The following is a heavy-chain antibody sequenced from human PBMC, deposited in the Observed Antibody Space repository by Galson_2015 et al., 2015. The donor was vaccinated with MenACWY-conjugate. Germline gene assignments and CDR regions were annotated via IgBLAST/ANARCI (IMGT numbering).Heavy chain of an antibody. V-gene: IGHV3-23*01. D-gene: IGHD2-2*01. CDR3: AKTYCSRTNCREPNWYFDL. J-gene: IGHJ2*01. Sequence: SLRLSCAASGFIFSSYAMSWVRQAPGKGLEWVSAMSGSGGSRNYADSVKGRFTISRDNSKNRLYLQMNSLRAEDTAVYYCAKTYCSRTNCREPNWYFDLWGRGTLVTVSS. CDR1: GFIFSSYA. CDR2: MSGSGGSR.